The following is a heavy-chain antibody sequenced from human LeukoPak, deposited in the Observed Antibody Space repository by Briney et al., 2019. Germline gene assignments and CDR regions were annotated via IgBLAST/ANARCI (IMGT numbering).Heavy chain of an antibody. D-gene: IGHD4-11*01. CDR1: GFTFSSYG. Sequence: GGSLRLSCAASGFTFSSYGMHWVRQAPGKGLEWVAVISYDGSNKYYADSVKRRFTISRDNSKNTLYLQMNSLRAEDTALYYCAKDRSNYGIDYWGQGTLVTVSS. CDR2: ISYDGSNK. V-gene: IGHV3-30*18. CDR3: AKDRSNYGIDY. J-gene: IGHJ4*02.